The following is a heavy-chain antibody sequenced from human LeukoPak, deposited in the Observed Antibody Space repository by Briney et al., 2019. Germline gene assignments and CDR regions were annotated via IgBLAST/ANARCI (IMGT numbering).Heavy chain of an antibody. V-gene: IGHV1-69*06. CDR2: IIPIFGTT. J-gene: IGHJ4*02. CDR3: AREDSGSDLY. Sequence: ASVKVSCKASGGTFSSYAISWVRQAPGQGLEWMGGIIPIFGTTNYAQKFQDRVTITADKSTSTVYMELSSLRSEDTAVYYCAREDSGSDLYWGQGTLVTVSS. CDR1: GGTFSSYA. D-gene: IGHD1-26*01.